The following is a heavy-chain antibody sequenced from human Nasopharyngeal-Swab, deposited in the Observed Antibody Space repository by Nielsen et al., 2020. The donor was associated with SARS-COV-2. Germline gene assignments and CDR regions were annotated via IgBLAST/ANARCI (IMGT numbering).Heavy chain of an antibody. V-gene: IGHV3-7*01. CDR2: IKQDGSEK. J-gene: IGHJ5*02. Sequence: LEWVANIKQDGSEKYYVDSVKGRFAISRDNAKNSLYLQMNSLRAEDTAVYYCAREAATRPTNWFDPWGQGTLVTVSS. CDR3: AREAATRPTNWFDP. D-gene: IGHD2-15*01.